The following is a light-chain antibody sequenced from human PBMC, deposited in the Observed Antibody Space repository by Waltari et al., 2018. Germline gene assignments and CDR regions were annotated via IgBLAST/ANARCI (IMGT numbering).Light chain of an antibody. V-gene: IGLV2-14*03. CDR2: DVS. J-gene: IGLJ2*01. CDR3: SSYTSSKTIL. CDR1: SSDVGGYNY. Sequence: QSALTQPASVSGSPGQSITISCTGSSSDVGGYNYVSWYQQHPGKVPKLVIYDVSKRPAGVSDRFSGSKSGNTASLTISGLQAEDEADYYCSSYTSSKTILFGGGTKLTVL.